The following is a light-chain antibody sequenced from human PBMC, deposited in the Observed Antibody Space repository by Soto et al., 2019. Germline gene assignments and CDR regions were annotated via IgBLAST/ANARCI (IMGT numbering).Light chain of an antibody. CDR2: AAS. Sequence: DIQMTQSPSSVSASVGDGVTITCRASQGISSWVAWYQQKPGKAPTVLIYAASSLQSGVPSRFSGSESGTEFTLTISSLQPEDFATYFCQQANSLPFTFGPGTKVDIK. V-gene: IGKV1-12*01. CDR3: QQANSLPFT. J-gene: IGKJ3*01. CDR1: QGISSW.